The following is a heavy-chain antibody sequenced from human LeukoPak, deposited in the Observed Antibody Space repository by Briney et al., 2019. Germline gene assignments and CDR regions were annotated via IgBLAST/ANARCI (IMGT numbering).Heavy chain of an antibody. D-gene: IGHD4-17*01. J-gene: IGHJ6*03. CDR1: GGSISTSY. CDR2: ILWSGNT. CDR3: VRKRVDYGDYVDSYYYYYMDV. V-gene: IGHV4-59*01. Sequence: PSETLSLTCTLSGGSISTSYWSWIRQPPGKGLEWIGYILWSGNTNYNPSLKSRATISVDTSKNQFSLKLSSVTAVDTAVYYCVRKRVDYGDYVDSYYYYYMDVWGKGTTVTVSS.